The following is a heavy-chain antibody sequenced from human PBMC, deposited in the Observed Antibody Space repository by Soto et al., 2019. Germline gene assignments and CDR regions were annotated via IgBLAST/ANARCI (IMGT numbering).Heavy chain of an antibody. CDR2: IFDSGST. D-gene: IGHD4-17*01. Sequence: QVQLQESGPGLVKPSQTLSLTCTVSGGSISGGVYYWSWIRQPPGKGLEWIGYIFDSGSTYYNPSLKSRVTISVDTSKNQCSLRLSSVTAADTAVYYCAREIIPLTTDWDCDLWGRGTLVTVSS. V-gene: IGHV4-30-4*01. J-gene: IGHJ2*01. CDR3: AREIIPLTTDWDCDL. CDR1: GGSISGGVYY.